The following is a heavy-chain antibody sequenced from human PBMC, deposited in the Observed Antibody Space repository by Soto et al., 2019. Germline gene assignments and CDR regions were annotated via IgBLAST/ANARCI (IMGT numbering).Heavy chain of an antibody. CDR3: ARGGIEGVTWNWFDT. Sequence: EVHLVESGGGLVQPGGSLRLSCTASGFTFSSHDMHWVRQVTGKGLEWVSGIESDGDAKYLASVKGRFSISRENAKNSLHLQMNSLRVEDTAVYYCARGGIEGVTWNWFDTWGQGTLVTVSS. CDR2: IESDGDA. V-gene: IGHV3-13*01. J-gene: IGHJ5*02. D-gene: IGHD3-16*01. CDR1: GFTFSSHD.